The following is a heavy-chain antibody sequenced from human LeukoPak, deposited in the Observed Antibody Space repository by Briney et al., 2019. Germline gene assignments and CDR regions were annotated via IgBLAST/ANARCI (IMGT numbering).Heavy chain of an antibody. V-gene: IGHV4-61*02. CDR2: IYTSGGT. CDR1: GGSISSSNYY. Sequence: SETLSLTCTVSGGSISSSNYYWSWIRQPAGKGLEWIGRIYTSGGTNYNPSLKSRVTISVDTSKNQSSLKLSSVTAADTAVYYCARGLWFGDENPPYFDYWGQGTLVTVSS. CDR3: ARGLWFGDENPPYFDY. J-gene: IGHJ4*02. D-gene: IGHD3-10*01.